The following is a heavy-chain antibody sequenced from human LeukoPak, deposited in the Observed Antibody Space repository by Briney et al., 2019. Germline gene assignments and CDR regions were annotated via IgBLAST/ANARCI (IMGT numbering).Heavy chain of an antibody. CDR1: GFTFSSYE. J-gene: IGHJ5*02. V-gene: IGHV4-34*01. Sequence: GSLRLSCAASGFTFSSYEMNWVRQPPGKGLEWIGEINHSGYTNYNASLKSRVTISVDTSKNQFSLKLNSVTAADTAVYYCASRSYGGNSADWFDPWGQGTLVTVSS. CDR3: ASRSYGGNSADWFDP. CDR2: INHSGYT. D-gene: IGHD4-23*01.